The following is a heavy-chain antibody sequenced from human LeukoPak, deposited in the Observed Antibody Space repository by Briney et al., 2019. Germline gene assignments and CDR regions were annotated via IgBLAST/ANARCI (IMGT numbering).Heavy chain of an antibody. CDR1: GFTFNKYW. CDR3: ARDANYHVNSDYYDAFDI. CDR2: IKKDGSEK. Sequence: PGGSLRLSCAASGFTFNKYWMSWVRQAPGKGLEWVANIKKDGSEKYYVDSVKGRFTISRDNAKNSLYLQMNSLRAEDTAVYYCARDANYHVNSDYYDAFDIWGQGTMVTVSS. V-gene: IGHV3-7*01. J-gene: IGHJ3*02. D-gene: IGHD3-22*01.